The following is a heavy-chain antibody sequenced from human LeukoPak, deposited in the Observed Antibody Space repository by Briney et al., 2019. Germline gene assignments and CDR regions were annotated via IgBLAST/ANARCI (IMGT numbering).Heavy chain of an antibody. Sequence: SETLSLTCTVSGGSISSSGYYWGWIRQPPGKGLELVGNTYYSGSTYYNPSLKSRVTISVDTSNNQFSLDLSSVTAADTALYYCAREVVAGTAGPDSWGQGTLVTVSS. D-gene: IGHD6-19*01. CDR2: TYYSGST. CDR3: AREVVAGTAGPDS. J-gene: IGHJ4*02. V-gene: IGHV4-39*02. CDR1: GGSISSSGYY.